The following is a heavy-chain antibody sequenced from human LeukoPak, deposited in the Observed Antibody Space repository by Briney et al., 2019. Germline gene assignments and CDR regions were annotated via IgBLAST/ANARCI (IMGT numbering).Heavy chain of an antibody. V-gene: IGHV3-23*01. CDR3: ARNQAIGHNPLDY. J-gene: IGHJ4*02. CDR1: GFPFSNYA. D-gene: IGHD1-14*01. Sequence: GGSLRLSCAPSGFPFSNYAMSGVRQAPGKGGEGVSTISVIGGSTFYADSVKARCPISRHSAKNTLFLQVNSLRARDTALYNWARNQAIGHNPLDYWGQGNLVTASS. CDR2: ISVIGGST.